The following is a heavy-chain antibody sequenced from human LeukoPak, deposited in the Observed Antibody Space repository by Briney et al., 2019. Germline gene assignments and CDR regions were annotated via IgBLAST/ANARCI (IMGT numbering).Heavy chain of an antibody. CDR2: TYYRSKWNN. CDR1: GDSVSSKSGA. D-gene: IGHD5-12*01. CDR3: ARGFLTSGFDS. Sequence: SQTLSLTCVISGDSVSSKSGAWNWIRQSPSRGLEWLGRTYYRSKWNNEYAASVKSRITINPDTSKNHFSLQLNSVTPEDTAVYYCARGFLTSGFDSWGQGTLVTVSS. J-gene: IGHJ5*01. V-gene: IGHV6-1*01.